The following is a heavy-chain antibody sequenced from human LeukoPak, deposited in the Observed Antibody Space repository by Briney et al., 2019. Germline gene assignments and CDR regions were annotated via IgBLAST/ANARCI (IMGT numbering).Heavy chain of an antibody. CDR2: ISVYNGNT. CDR3: ARDRGVIVPTAIDFDY. CDR1: GYTFINYG. J-gene: IGHJ4*02. V-gene: IGHV1-18*01. Sequence: ASVKLSCKASGYTFINYGISWVRQAPGQGLEWMGWISVYNGNTNCAQNLQGRVTMTTDTSPSTAYMELRGLRCDDTAIYYCARDRGVIVPTAIDFDYWGQGTLVTVSS. D-gene: IGHD2-2*02.